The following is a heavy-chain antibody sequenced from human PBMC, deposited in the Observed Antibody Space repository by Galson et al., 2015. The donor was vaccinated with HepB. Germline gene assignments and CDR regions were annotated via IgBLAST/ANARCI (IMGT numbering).Heavy chain of an antibody. CDR2: IKSKTDGGTT. CDR1: GFTFSNAW. CDR3: TTDPTQIGIDY. Sequence: SLRLSCAASGFTFSNAWMSWVRQAPGKGLEWVGRIKSKTDGGTTDYAAPVKGRFTISRDDSKNTLYLQMNSLKTEDTAVYYCTTDPTQIGIDYWGQGTLVTVSS. D-gene: IGHD1-26*01. J-gene: IGHJ4*02. V-gene: IGHV3-15*01.